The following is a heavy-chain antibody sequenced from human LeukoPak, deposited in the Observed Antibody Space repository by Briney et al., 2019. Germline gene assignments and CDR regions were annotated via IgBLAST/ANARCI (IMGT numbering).Heavy chain of an antibody. CDR2: IYPDDSDT. CDR1: GYSFTSYW. D-gene: IGHD1-14*01. V-gene: IGHV5-51*01. CDR3: ARPRAYGRDASDI. Sequence: GESLKISCKDSGYSFTSYWIGWVRQMPGKGLEWMGIIYPDDSDTRYTPSFEGQVTISADKSTNTAYLQWSSLKASDTAMYYCARPRAYGRDASDIWGQGTMVTVTS. J-gene: IGHJ3*02.